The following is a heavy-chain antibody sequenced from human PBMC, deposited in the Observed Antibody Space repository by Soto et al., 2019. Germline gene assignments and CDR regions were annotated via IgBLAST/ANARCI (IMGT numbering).Heavy chain of an antibody. D-gene: IGHD5-12*01. CDR2: IVPIFGTA. CDR1: GGTFSSYA. J-gene: IGHJ4*02. V-gene: IGHV1-69*12. CDR3: ARAQGYSGYDGLSN. Sequence: QVQLVQSGAEVKKPGSSVKVSCKASGGTFSSYAISWVRQAPGQGLEWMGGIVPIFGTANYAQKFQGRVTITADESTSTAYMELSSLRSEDTAVYYCARAQGYSGYDGLSNWGQGTLVTVSS.